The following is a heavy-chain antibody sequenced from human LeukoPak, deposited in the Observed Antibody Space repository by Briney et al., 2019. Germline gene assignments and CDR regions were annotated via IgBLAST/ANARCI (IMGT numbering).Heavy chain of an antibody. V-gene: IGHV3-7*02. D-gene: IGHD3-22*01. Sequence: PGGSLRLSCAASGFTFSSYWMNWVRQAPGKGLEWVANIKPDGSDESYVDSVKGRFTISRDNSKNTLYLQMNSLRAEDTAVYYCANMAVTMTGAFDIWGQGTMVTVSS. J-gene: IGHJ3*02. CDR1: GFTFSSYW. CDR3: ANMAVTMTGAFDI. CDR2: IKPDGSDE.